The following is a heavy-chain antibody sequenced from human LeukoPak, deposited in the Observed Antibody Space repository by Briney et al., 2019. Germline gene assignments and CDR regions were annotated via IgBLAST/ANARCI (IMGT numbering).Heavy chain of an antibody. CDR1: GFXFGDFA. D-gene: IGHD6-19*01. Sequence: GGSLRLSCTASGFXFGDFAISWVRQAPGKGLEWVGIIRSKAYGGTTEYAASVKGRFTISRDDSKSIAYLQMNSLKTEDTAVYYCTSSSSGWVIDYWGQGTLVTVSS. CDR2: IRSKAYGGTT. J-gene: IGHJ4*02. CDR3: TSSSSGWVIDY. V-gene: IGHV3-49*04.